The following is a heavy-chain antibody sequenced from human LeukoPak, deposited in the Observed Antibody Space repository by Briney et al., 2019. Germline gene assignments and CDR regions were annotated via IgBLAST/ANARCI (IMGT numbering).Heavy chain of an antibody. CDR3: AAKGNGYSGIYVFAH. J-gene: IGHJ4*02. D-gene: IGHD1-26*01. V-gene: IGHV1-8*01. CDR2: MNPNSGNT. CDR1: GYTFTSYD. Sequence: ASVKVSCKASGYTFTSYDINWVRQATGQGLEWMGWMNPNSGNTGYAQKFQGRVTMTRNTSISTAYMELSSLRSEDTAVYYCAAKGNGYSGIYVFAHWGQGVLVTVSS.